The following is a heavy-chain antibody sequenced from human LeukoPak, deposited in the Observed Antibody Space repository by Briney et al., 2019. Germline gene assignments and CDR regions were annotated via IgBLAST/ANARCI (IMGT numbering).Heavy chain of an antibody. V-gene: IGHV5-51*01. CDR2: IYPGDSDT. J-gene: IGHJ4*02. CDR1: GYRFTTYW. CDR3: ARRDYYDSSGYAGVYYFDY. D-gene: IGHD3-22*01. Sequence: GESLKISCKGSGYRFTTYWIGWVRQMPGKGLEWMGIIYPGDSDTRYSPSFQGQVTISADKSISTAYLQWSSLKASDTAMYYCARRDYYDSSGYAGVYYFDYWGQGTLVTVSS.